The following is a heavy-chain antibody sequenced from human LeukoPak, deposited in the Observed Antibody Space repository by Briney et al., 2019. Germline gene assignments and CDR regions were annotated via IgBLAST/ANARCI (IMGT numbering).Heavy chain of an antibody. CDR3: ARTEYYYDSSGYRPFDY. CDR1: GFTVSSNY. D-gene: IGHD3-22*01. J-gene: IGHJ4*02. CDR2: IYSGGGT. V-gene: IGHV3-53*01. Sequence: GGSLRLSCAASGFTVSSNYMSWVRQAPGKGLEWVSVIYSGGGTYYADSVKGRFTISRDNAKNTLYLQMNSLRAEETAVYYCARTEYYYDSSGYRPFDYWGQGTLVTVSS.